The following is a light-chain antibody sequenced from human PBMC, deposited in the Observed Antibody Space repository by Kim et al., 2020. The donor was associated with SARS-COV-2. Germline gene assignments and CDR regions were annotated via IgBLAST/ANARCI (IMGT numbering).Light chain of an antibody. J-gene: IGKJ4*01. CDR2: GAS. CDR1: QGIAKD. CDR3: QQYNSYPRT. Sequence: ASVGDRDTITCRASQGIAKDLAWFQQKRGKAPKSLVYGASSLQSGAPSRFSGSGSGTEFTLTITSLQPEDFAAYFCQQYNSYPRTFGGGTKVDIK. V-gene: IGKV1-16*01.